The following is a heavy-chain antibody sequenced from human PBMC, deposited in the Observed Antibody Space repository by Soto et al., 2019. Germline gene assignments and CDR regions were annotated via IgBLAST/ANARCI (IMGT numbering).Heavy chain of an antibody. J-gene: IGHJ6*02. V-gene: IGHV3-23*01. CDR1: GFTFSRYA. Sequence: EGQLLESGGGLVRPGGSLTLSCAGSGFTFSRYAMTWVRQAPGKGLEWVSSITVTDGRRKYADSVKGRFTISTDTHKNIVYLQMNSLRAEDTALYYCAKESLYVVVVGSTRDHYYGMDFWGQGTTVLVS. CDR3: AKESLYVVVVGSTRDHYYGMDF. D-gene: IGHD2-15*01. CDR2: ITVTDGRR.